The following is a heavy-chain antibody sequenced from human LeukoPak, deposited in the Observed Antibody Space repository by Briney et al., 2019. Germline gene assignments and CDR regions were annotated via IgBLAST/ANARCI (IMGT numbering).Heavy chain of an antibody. D-gene: IGHD3-16*01. CDR2: ISWNSGSI. J-gene: IGHJ4*02. CDR3: AKASRQGGFDY. Sequence: GGSLRLSCAASGFTFDDYAMHWVRQAPGKGLEWVSGISWNSGSIGYADSVKGRFTISRDNAKNSLYLQMNSLRAEDMALYYCAKASRQGGFDYWGQGTLVTVSS. V-gene: IGHV3-9*03. CDR1: GFTFDDYA.